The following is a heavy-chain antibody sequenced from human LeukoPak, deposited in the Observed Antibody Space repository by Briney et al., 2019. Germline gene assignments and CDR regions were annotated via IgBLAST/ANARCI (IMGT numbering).Heavy chain of an antibody. D-gene: IGHD3-10*02. CDR2: VSNDGGIK. V-gene: IGHV3-30*18. Sequence: PGGSLRLSCAASGFTFSAYYMHWVRQAPGKGLEWVALVSNDGGIKYYGASVRGRFTISRDNPENTLYLQMNSLRAEDTAVYYCAKDLHYYVAMDVWGQGTAVTVSS. CDR3: AKDLHYYVAMDV. J-gene: IGHJ6*02. CDR1: GFTFSAYY.